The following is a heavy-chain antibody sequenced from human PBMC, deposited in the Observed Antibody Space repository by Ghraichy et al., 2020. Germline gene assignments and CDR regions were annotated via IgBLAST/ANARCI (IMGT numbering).Heavy chain of an antibody. CDR1: GFTVSSNY. CDR3: AKIITMVRGVSEDY. V-gene: IGHV3-66*01. D-gene: IGHD3-10*01. Sequence: ETLSLTCAASGFTVSSNYMSWVRQAPGKGLEWVSVIYSGGSTYYADSVKGRFTISRDNSKNTLYLQMNSLRAEDTAVYYCAKIITMVRGVSEDYWGQGTLVTVSS. CDR2: IYSGGST. J-gene: IGHJ4*02.